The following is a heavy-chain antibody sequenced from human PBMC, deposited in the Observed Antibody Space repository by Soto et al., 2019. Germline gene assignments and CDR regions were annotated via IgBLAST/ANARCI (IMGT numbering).Heavy chain of an antibody. V-gene: IGHV4-34*01. CDR1: GGSFSGYY. Sequence: SETLSLTCAVYGGSFSGYYWSWIRQPPGKGLEWIGESNHSGSTNYNPSLKSRVTISVDTSKNQFSLKLSSVTAADTAVYYCARIPRASSSGLDYWGQGTLVTVS. CDR3: ARIPRASSSGLDY. D-gene: IGHD6-19*01. J-gene: IGHJ4*02. CDR2: SNHSGST.